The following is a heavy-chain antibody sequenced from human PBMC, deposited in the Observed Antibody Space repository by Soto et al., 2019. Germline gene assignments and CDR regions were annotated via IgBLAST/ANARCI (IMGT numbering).Heavy chain of an antibody. CDR3: ARPVVYSSRWYRAPVFDY. Sequence: YGPTLVNPTQTLTLPCPCSGFSLSTSGLGVGWIRQPPGKALEWLALIYWDDDKRYSPSLKSRLTITKDTSKNQVVLTMTNMDPVDTATYYCARPVVYSSRWYRAPVFDYWGQGTLVTVSS. CDR2: IYWDDDK. V-gene: IGHV2-5*02. CDR1: GFSLSTSGLG. J-gene: IGHJ4*02. D-gene: IGHD6-13*01.